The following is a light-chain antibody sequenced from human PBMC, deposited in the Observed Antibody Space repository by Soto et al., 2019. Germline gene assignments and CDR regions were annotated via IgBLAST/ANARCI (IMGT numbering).Light chain of an antibody. CDR2: GAS. Sequence: ETVLTQSPGTLSLSPGERVTLSCRASQSVCSRCFAWYQQKPGQSPRLLIYGASTRATGIPDRFSGSGSGTDFTLNIRRLEPEDFAVYYCQHYGTTPWTFGQGTKVGIK. CDR1: QSVCSRC. V-gene: IGKV3-20*01. CDR3: QHYGTTPWT. J-gene: IGKJ1*01.